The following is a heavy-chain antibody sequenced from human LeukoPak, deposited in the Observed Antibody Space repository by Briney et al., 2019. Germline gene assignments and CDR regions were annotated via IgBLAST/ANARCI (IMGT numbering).Heavy chain of an antibody. CDR2: INPNSGGT. CDR3: ARDSTYYYMDV. CDR1: GYTFTVYY. V-gene: IGHV1-2*02. J-gene: IGHJ6*03. Sequence: AASVTLSFTASGYTFTVYYMHWVRQAPGQGLGRMGWINPNSGGTNYAQEFQGRVTMTRDTAISTAYMELSRLRSDDTAGYYCARDSTYYYMDVWGKGTTVTVSS.